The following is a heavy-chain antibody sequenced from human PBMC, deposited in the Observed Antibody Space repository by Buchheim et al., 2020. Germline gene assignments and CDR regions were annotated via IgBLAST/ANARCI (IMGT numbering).Heavy chain of an antibody. CDR2: INLSGST. Sequence: QVQLLQWGAGLLKPSETLSLTCAVYGGSFSGYYWTWIRQFPGKGLEWIGEINLSGSTNCNPSLKSRVTISEDTSKNQFFLEMNSVTAADTAVYYCARGLGYCSGGSCYSSRLGMDVWDQGTT. CDR1: GGSFSGYY. CDR3: ARGLGYCSGGSCYSSRLGMDV. V-gene: IGHV4-34*01. D-gene: IGHD2-15*01. J-gene: IGHJ6*02.